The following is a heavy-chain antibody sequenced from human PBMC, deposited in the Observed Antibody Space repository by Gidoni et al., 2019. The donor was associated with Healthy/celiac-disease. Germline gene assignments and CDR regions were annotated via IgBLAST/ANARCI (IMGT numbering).Heavy chain of an antibody. D-gene: IGHD2-21*02. J-gene: IGHJ6*02. Sequence: QVQLQQSGPGLVKPSQTLSLTCSISGDSVSSNSAAWNCIRQSPSRGLEWLGRTYYRSKWYNDYAVSVKSRITINPDTSKNQFSLQLNSVTPEDTAVYYCARDRGVTDFHYYYGMDVWGQGTTVTVSS. V-gene: IGHV6-1*01. CDR2: TYYRSKWYN. CDR1: GDSVSSNSAA. CDR3: ARDRGVTDFHYYYGMDV.